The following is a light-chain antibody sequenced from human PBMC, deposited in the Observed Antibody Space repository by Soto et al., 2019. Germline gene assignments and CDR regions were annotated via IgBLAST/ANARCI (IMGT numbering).Light chain of an antibody. J-gene: IGKJ1*01. CDR1: QSISSW. CDR3: QQYNSYSTWT. Sequence: DIQMTQSPSTLSASVGDRVTITCRASQSISSWLAWYQQKPGKAPKLLIYDAPSLESGVPSRFSGSGSGTEFTLTISGLQPDDFATYYCQQYNSYSTWTFGQGTKVEIK. V-gene: IGKV1-5*01. CDR2: DAP.